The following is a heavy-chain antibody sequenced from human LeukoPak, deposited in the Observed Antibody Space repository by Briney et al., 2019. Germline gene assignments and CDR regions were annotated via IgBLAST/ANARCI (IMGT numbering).Heavy chain of an antibody. D-gene: IGHD3-16*01. CDR1: GFIFSNSW. CDR2: IKQDGSQT. CDR3: VKSMRSDG. J-gene: IGHJ4*02. Sequence: PGGSLRLSCAASGFIFSNSWMHWVRRAPGKGLEWVADIKQDGSQTYYVDSVKGRFTISRDNAKNSLYLQMSNLRAEDTAVYYCVKSMRSDGWGQGTLVTVSS. V-gene: IGHV3-7*01.